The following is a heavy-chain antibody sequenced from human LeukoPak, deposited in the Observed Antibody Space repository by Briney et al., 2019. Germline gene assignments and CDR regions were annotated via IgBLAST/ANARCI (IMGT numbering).Heavy chain of an antibody. J-gene: IGHJ4*02. Sequence: GGSLRLSCAASGFTFSSYAMSWVRQAPGKGLEWVSAISGSGGSTYYADSVKGRFTISRDNSKNTLYLQMNSLRAEDTAVYCCAKGGDYCSSTSCPLYFDYWGQGTLVTVSS. CDR3: AKGGDYCSSTSCPLYFDY. CDR1: GFTFSSYA. D-gene: IGHD2-2*01. V-gene: IGHV3-23*01. CDR2: ISGSGGST.